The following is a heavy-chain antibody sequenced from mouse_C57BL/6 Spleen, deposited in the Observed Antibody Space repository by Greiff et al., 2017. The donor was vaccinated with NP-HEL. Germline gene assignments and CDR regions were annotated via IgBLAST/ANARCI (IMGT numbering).Heavy chain of an antibody. D-gene: IGHD2-3*01. Sequence: VQLQQPGAELVRPGSSVKLSCKASGYTFTSYWMDWVKQRPGQGLEWIGNIYPSDSETHYNQKFKDKATLTVDKSSSTAYMQLSSLTSEDSAVYYCARSGYDPWFAYWGQGTLVTVSA. CDR3: ARSGYDPWFAY. CDR1: GYTFTSYW. V-gene: IGHV1-61*01. J-gene: IGHJ3*01. CDR2: IYPSDSET.